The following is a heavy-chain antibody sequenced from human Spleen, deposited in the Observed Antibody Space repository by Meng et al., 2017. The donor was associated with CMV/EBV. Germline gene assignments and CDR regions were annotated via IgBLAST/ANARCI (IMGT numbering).Heavy chain of an antibody. CDR2: INHSRST. CDR3: ARALRPRRGFDP. V-gene: IGHV4-34*01. J-gene: IGHJ5*02. Sequence: LPWAVYGGSCSGYYWSWIRQPPGKGLEWIGEINHSRSTNYNPSLKSRVTISVDTSKNQFSLKLSSVTAADTAVYYCARALRPRRGFDPWGQGTLVTVSS. CDR1: GGSCSGYY.